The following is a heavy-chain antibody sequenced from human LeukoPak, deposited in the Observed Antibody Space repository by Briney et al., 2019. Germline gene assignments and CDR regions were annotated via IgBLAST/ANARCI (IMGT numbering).Heavy chain of an antibody. V-gene: IGHV1-58*02. CDR2: IVVGSGNT. D-gene: IGHD4-17*01. Sequence: SVKVSCKASGFTFTSFAMQWVRQARGQRLEWIGWIVVGSGNTNYAQKFQERVTITRDMSTSTAYMELSSLRSEDTAVYYCAADHNGDYGGDYWGQGTLVTVSS. CDR1: GFTFTSFA. CDR3: AADHNGDYGGDY. J-gene: IGHJ4*02.